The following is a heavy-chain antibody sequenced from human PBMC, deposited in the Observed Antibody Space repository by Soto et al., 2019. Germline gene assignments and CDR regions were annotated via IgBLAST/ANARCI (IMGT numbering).Heavy chain of an antibody. V-gene: IGHV3-74*01. CDR1: GFTFSSYP. J-gene: IGHJ4*02. CDR3: VRGTNGWRGMDY. Sequence: SLRLSCATSGFTFSSYPIHWVLQAPGKGPVWVSRITEDGSGTTYADSVKGRFTVTRDNAKNTMYLQMSGLGAEDTAVYHCVRGTNGWRGMDYWGQGTLVTVSS. D-gene: IGHD2-8*01. CDR2: ITEDGSGT.